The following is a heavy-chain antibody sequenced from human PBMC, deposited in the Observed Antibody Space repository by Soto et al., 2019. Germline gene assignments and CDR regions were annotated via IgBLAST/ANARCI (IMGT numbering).Heavy chain of an antibody. J-gene: IGHJ5*02. Sequence: SETLSLTCAVYGGSFSGYYWSWIRQPPGKGLEWIGEINHSGSTNYNPSLKSRVTISVDTSKNQFSLKLSSVTAADTAAYYCARAISSSPITIFGVVRGLNWFDPWGQGTLVTVSS. CDR2: INHSGST. CDR3: ARAISSSPITIFGVVRGLNWFDP. CDR1: GGSFSGYY. V-gene: IGHV4-34*01. D-gene: IGHD3-3*01.